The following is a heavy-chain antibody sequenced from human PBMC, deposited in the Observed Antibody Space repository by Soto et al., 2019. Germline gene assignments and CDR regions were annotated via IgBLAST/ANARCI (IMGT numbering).Heavy chain of an antibody. CDR2: FSWDGVST. V-gene: IGHV3-43*01. CDR3: SKAMVGYQYGMDV. Sequence: EVQLVESGGVVVQPGESLRLSCAASGFTFNDYSMHWVRQAPGKGLEWVSLFSWDGVSTYYADSVKGLFTVSRDNSKNSLYLEMNILTTEDTALDYCSKAMVGYQYGMDVWGQGTTVTVSS. CDR1: GFTFNDYS. J-gene: IGHJ6*02. D-gene: IGHD2-15*01.